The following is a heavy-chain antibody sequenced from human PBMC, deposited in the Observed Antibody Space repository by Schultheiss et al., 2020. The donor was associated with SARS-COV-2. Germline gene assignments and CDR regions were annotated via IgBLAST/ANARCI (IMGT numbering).Heavy chain of an antibody. CDR3: ARDFITIFDLGY. CDR2: ISYDGSNK. V-gene: IGHV3-30*04. CDR1: GFIFSYYA. D-gene: IGHD3-3*01. J-gene: IGHJ4*02. Sequence: GESLKISCAASGFIFSYYAFHWVRQAPGKGLEWVAVISYDGSNKYYADSVKGRFTISRDNSKNTLYLQMNSLRAEDTAVYYCARDFITIFDLGYWGQGTLVTVSS.